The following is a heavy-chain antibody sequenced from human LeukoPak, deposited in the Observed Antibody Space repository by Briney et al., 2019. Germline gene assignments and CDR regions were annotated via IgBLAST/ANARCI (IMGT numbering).Heavy chain of an antibody. D-gene: IGHD6-6*01. CDR1: GFTFSNYG. Sequence: GGSLRLSCAASGFTFSNYGISWVRQAPGKGLEWVSAISASGGTTYYADSVKGHFTISRDNSKNTLYLQMNSLRAEDTAVYYCAKERAAHFDYWGQGTLVTVSS. CDR3: AKERAAHFDY. V-gene: IGHV3-23*01. J-gene: IGHJ4*02. CDR2: ISASGGTT.